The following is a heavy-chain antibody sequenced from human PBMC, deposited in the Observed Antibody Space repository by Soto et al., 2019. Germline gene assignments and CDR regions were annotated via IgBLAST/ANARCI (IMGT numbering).Heavy chain of an antibody. CDR3: ARTPEGSVRVAEWFTYMRFDP. V-gene: IGHV4-34*01. D-gene: IGHD3-3*01. J-gene: IGHJ5*02. Sequence: PSETLSLTCDVRGDSLTGYSWYWLRQPPGRGPGWIGAINFQGTTSFHRSFRTRVSLSVEPSTRQLSLNMSTVSAAHTALSFCARTPEGSVRVAEWFTYMRFDPWGPGTLVTVSS. CDR1: GDSLTGYS. CDR2: INFQGTT.